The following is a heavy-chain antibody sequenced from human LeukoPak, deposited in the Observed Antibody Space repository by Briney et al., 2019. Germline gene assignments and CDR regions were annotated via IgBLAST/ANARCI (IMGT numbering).Heavy chain of an antibody. CDR2: IYYSGST. D-gene: IGHD3-9*01. Sequence: SETLSLTRTVSGGSISSYYWSWIRQPPGKGLEWIGYIYYSGSTNYNPSLKSRVAISVDTSKNQFSLKLSSVTAADTAAYYCARVSRGAYDILTGYYGSYYFDYWGQGTLVTVSS. V-gene: IGHV4-59*01. CDR3: ARVSRGAYDILTGYYGSYYFDY. J-gene: IGHJ4*02. CDR1: GGSISSYY.